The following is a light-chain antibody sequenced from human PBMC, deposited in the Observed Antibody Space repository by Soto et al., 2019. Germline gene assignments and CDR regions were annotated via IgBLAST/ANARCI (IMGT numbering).Light chain of an antibody. J-gene: IGLJ2*01. CDR2: EVS. Sequence: QSALTQPASVSGSPGQSITFSCTGTSSDVGGYNYVSWYQQHPGKAPELIIFEVSNRPSGVSSRFSGSKSGNTASLTISGLQAEDEADYYCSSYTSSSTLIFGGGTQLTVL. V-gene: IGLV2-14*01. CDR1: SSDVGGYNY. CDR3: SSYTSSSTLI.